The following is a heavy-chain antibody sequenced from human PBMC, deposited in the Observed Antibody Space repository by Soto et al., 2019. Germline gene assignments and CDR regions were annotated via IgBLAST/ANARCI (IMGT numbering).Heavy chain of an antibody. CDR3: AKDTYYHDRSGSYIFDY. CDR1: GFTFSSYG. D-gene: IGHD3-22*01. V-gene: IGHV3-30*18. Sequence: HPGGSLRLSCAVSGFTFSSYGMHWVRQAPGKGLEWVAHISYDGSNEHYVDSVKGRFTISRDNSKNTLYLQMNSLRAEDTAVYYWAKDTYYHDRSGSYIFDYWGQGTPVTDSS. CDR2: ISYDGSNE. J-gene: IGHJ4*02.